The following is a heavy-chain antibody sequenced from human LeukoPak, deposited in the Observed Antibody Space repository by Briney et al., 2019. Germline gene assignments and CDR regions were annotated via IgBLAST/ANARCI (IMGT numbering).Heavy chain of an antibody. CDR1: GFTFSSYA. Sequence: GGSLRLSCAASGFTFSSYAMSWVRQAPGKGLEWVSAISGSGGSTYYADSVKGRFTISRDNSKNTLYLQMNSLRAGDTAVYYCAKPVPAAAPYYYYGMDVWGQGTTVTVSS. CDR3: AKPVPAAAPYYYYGMDV. J-gene: IGHJ6*02. D-gene: IGHD2-2*01. CDR2: ISGSGGST. V-gene: IGHV3-23*01.